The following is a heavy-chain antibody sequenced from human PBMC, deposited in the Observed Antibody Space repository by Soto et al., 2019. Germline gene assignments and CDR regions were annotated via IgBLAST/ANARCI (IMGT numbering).Heavy chain of an antibody. J-gene: IGHJ4*02. D-gene: IGHD6-13*01. CDR1: GFTFSSYG. Sequence: QVQLVESGGGVVQPGRSLRLSWAASGFTFSSYGMHWVRQARGKGLEWVAVIWYDGSNKYYADSVKGRFTISRDNSKNTLYLQMNSLRAEDTAVYFCAREGIAAAGALDYWGQGTLVTVSS. CDR3: AREGIAAAGALDY. CDR2: IWYDGSNK. V-gene: IGHV3-33*01.